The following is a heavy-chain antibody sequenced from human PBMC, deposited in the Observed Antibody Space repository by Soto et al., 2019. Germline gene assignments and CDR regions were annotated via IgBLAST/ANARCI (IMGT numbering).Heavy chain of an antibody. CDR1: GGTFSSYA. CDR3: AREFGTMLGFDP. CDR2: IIPIFGTA. Sequence: SVKVSCKASGGTFSSYAISWVRQAPGQGLEWMGGIIPIFGTANYAQKFQGRVTITADESTSTAYMELSSLRSEDTAVYYCAREFGTMLGFDPWGQGTLVTVSS. D-gene: IGHD1-1*01. J-gene: IGHJ5*02. V-gene: IGHV1-69*13.